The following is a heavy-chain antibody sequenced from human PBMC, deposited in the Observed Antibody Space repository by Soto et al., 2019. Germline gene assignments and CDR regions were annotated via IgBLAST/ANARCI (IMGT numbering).Heavy chain of an antibody. CDR3: AKDARYYWKIDF. CDR2: ISGSGANT. D-gene: IGHD1-20*01. CDR1: GLTFGSYA. J-gene: IGHJ4*02. V-gene: IGHV3-23*01. Sequence: DVHLLESGGGLVQPGGSLRLSCGVSGLTFGSYAMTWVRQAPGKGLEWVSGISGSGANTYYADSVKGRFTISRDNSKNTLYLQMNSLRAEDPAIYYCAKDARYYWKIDFWGQGTLVTVSS.